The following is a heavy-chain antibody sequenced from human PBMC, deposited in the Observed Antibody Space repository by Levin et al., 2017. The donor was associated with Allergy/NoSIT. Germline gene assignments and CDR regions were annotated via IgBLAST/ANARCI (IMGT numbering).Heavy chain of an antibody. Sequence: SETLSLTCTVSGGSISSSSYYWGWIRQPPGKGLEWIGSIYYSGSTYYNPSLKSRVTISVDTSKNQFSLKLSSVTAADTAVYYCAESGSYYGADAFDIWGQGTMVTVSS. CDR1: GGSISSSSYY. CDR2: IYYSGST. D-gene: IGHD1-26*01. J-gene: IGHJ3*02. V-gene: IGHV4-39*07. CDR3: AESGSYYGADAFDI.